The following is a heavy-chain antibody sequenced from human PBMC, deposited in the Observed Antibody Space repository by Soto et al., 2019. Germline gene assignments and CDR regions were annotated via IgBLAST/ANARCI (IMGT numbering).Heavy chain of an antibody. CDR3: ATWHEREHAFDV. J-gene: IGHJ3*01. D-gene: IGHD1-1*01. V-gene: IGHV3-53*01. CDR2: LYDVDGS. CDR1: GFTISGKKY. Sequence: DVQLVESGGGLIQPGESLRLSCAAFGFTISGKKYVAWVSQAPGKGLEWVSALYDVDGSFYADSVTGRFTTSSDSSKTTVYLQMNDLRPDDTAVYYCATWHEREHAFDVWGQGTTVTISS.